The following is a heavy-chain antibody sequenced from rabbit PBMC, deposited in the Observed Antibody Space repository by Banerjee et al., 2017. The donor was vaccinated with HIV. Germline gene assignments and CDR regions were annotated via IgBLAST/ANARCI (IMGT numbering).Heavy chain of an antibody. J-gene: IGHJ2*01. CDR2: IGTVNGNT. Sequence: QEQLEESGGDLVKPGASLTLTCTASGFSFSSGYYSRWVRQAPGKGLEWIACIGTVNGNTWYASWAKGRFNIYKTSSTTVTLQMTSLTAADTATYFCARNYVNVFDPWGPGTLVTVS. D-gene: IGHD1-1*01. CDR1: GFSFSSGYY. CDR3: ARNYVNVFDP. V-gene: IGHV1S45*01.